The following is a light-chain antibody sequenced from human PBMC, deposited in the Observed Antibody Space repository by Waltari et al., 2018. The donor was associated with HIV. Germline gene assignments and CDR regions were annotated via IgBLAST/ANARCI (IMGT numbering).Light chain of an antibody. Sequence: QSVLTQPPSASGTPGQTVTISCSGSSSNIGNDAVNWYQQLPGTAPKLLIYSNKRRPSGCPDRCSGSKAGTSASLAISGLQSEDQADYYCGTWDDSLNGWEVFGGGTKLTVL. CDR1: SSNIGNDA. CDR3: GTWDDSLNGWEV. J-gene: IGLJ2*01. CDR2: SNK. V-gene: IGLV1-44*01.